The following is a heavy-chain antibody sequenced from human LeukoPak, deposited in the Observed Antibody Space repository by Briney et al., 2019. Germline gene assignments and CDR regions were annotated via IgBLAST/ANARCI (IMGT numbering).Heavy chain of an antibody. V-gene: IGHV3-21*01. CDR3: ARETYGDYVYAFDI. CDR1: GFTFSSYS. Sequence: GSLRLSCAASGFTFSSYSMNWVRQAPGKGLEWVSSISSSSSYIYYADSVKGRFTISRDNAKNSLYLQMNSLRAEDTAVYYCARETYGDYVYAFDIWGQGTMVTVSS. D-gene: IGHD4-17*01. CDR2: ISSSSSYI. J-gene: IGHJ3*02.